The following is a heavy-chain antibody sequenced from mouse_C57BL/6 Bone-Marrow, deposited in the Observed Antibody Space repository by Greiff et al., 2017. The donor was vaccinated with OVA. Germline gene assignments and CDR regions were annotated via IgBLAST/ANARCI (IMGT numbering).Heavy chain of an antibody. D-gene: IGHD1-1*01. CDR2: ISNGGGST. J-gene: IGHJ1*03. Sequence: EVQLQQSGGGLVQPGGSLKLSCAASGFTFSDYYMYWVRPTPEKRLEWVAYISNGGGSTYYPDTVKGRFTISRDNAKNTLYLQMSRLKSEDTAMYYCARQGGYGSSSWYFDVWGTGTTVTVSS. CDR1: GFTFSDYY. V-gene: IGHV5-12*01. CDR3: ARQGGYGSSSWYFDV.